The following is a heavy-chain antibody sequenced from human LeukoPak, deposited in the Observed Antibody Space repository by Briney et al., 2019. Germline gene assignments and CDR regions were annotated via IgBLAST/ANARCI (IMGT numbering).Heavy chain of an antibody. CDR3: ATELRIGATGYLFAFDI. D-gene: IGHD6-13*01. CDR1: GFTLSSYA. V-gene: IGHV3-30-3*01. CDR2: ISDDGSNK. J-gene: IGHJ3*02. Sequence: PGGSLRLSCAASGFTLSSYAMHWVRQAPGKGLEWVAVISDDGSNKYYADSVKGRFTISRDNYKNTLYLQMNGLRVEDTAVYFCATELRIGATGYLFAFDIWGQGTMVTVSS.